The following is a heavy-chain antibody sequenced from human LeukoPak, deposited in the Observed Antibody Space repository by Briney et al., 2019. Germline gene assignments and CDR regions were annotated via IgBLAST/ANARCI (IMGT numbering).Heavy chain of an antibody. Sequence: TGGSLRLSCAASGFIFSSYGMHWVRQALGKGLEWVAVIWYDGSNKYYGDSVKGRFTISRDNSKNTLYLQMNSLRAEDTAVFYCARARYCSSTSCPYYYGMDVWGQGTTVTVSS. J-gene: IGHJ6*02. V-gene: IGHV3-33*01. CDR2: IWYDGSNK. D-gene: IGHD2-2*01. CDR1: GFIFSSYG. CDR3: ARARYCSSTSCPYYYGMDV.